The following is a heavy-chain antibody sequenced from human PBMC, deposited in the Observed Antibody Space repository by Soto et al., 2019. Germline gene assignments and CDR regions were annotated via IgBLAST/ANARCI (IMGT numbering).Heavy chain of an antibody. V-gene: IGHV1-2*02. D-gene: IGHD3-3*01. CDR2: VNPDSGGT. Sequence: ASVKVSCKASGYTLTGYYMHWVRQAPGQGLEWMGWVNPDSGGTKYARKFQGRVTMTRDTSISTAYMELSGLRSDDTALYYCARAPMYYAFWSGNEYWGQGTLVTVSS. CDR3: ARAPMYYAFWSGNEY. J-gene: IGHJ4*02. CDR1: GYTLTGYY.